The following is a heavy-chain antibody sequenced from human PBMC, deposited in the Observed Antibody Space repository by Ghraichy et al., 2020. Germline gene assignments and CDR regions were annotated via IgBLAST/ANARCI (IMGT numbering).Heavy chain of an antibody. V-gene: IGHV5-51*01. CDR1: GYSFNSYW. Sequence: GESLNISCKGSGYSFNSYWIAWVRQMPGKGLEWMGIIYPGEADSRYSPPFQGQVTISADKSISTAYLQWSSLKVSDTAMYYCARERIAVAAVHAFDIWGQGTMVTVSS. J-gene: IGHJ3*02. D-gene: IGHD6-19*01. CDR3: ARERIAVAAVHAFDI. CDR2: IYPGEADS.